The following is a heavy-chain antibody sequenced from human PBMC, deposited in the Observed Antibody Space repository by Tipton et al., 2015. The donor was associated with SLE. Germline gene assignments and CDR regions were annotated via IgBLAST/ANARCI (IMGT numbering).Heavy chain of an antibody. J-gene: IGHJ5*02. D-gene: IGHD2-15*01. CDR1: GDSMNSIPNF. CDR2: VYHSGST. CDR3: ARALGGRCSGGNCYSLFDP. Sequence: TLSLTCAVSGDSMNSIPNFWAWIRQPPGKRPEWIGNVYHSGSTYYNPSLKRRVTILVETSKNQFSLRLLSVTAADTAVYYCARALGGRCSGGNCYSLFDPWGRGTLVTVSS. V-gene: IGHV4-39*07.